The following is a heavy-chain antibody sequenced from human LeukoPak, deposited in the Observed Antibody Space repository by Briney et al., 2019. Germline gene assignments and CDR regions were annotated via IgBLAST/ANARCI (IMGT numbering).Heavy chain of an antibody. D-gene: IGHD4-17*01. J-gene: IGHJ1*01. CDR1: GGTVSNNYYY. Sequence: SETLSLTCTVSGGTVSNNYYYWGWLRQHPGTGLEWIGYIHYSGNTNYNPSLKSRVTISVDTSKTQFSLKLTSVTAADTAVYYCARSGTTVTKGPFGYWGQGTLVTVSS. V-gene: IGHV4-61*01. CDR2: IHYSGNT. CDR3: ARSGTTVTKGPFGY.